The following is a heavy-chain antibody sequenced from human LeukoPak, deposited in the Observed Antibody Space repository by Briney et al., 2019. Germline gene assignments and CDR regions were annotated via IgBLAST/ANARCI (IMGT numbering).Heavy chain of an antibody. CDR2: ISWNSGSI. CDR3: AKDPDCTSGVCYTFFDH. CDR1: GFTFDDYA. V-gene: IGHV3-9*01. Sequence: PGRSLRLSCAASGFTFDDYAMHWVRQAPGKGLEWVSGISWNSGSIGYADSVKGRFTISRDNSNNTLYLQMNSLRAEDTAVYYCAKDPDCTSGVCYTFFDHWGQGTLVTVSS. D-gene: IGHD2-8*01. J-gene: IGHJ4*02.